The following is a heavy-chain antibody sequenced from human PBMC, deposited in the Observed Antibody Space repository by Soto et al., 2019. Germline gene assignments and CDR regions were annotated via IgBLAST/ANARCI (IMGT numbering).Heavy chain of an antibody. CDR3: ARGRIDDYIWGSYRYRNWFDP. CDR2: INHSGST. Sequence: QVQLQQWGAGLLKPSETLSLTCAVYGGSFSGYYWSWIRQPPGKGLEWIGEINHSGSTNYNPSLKSRVTRSLDTSKNQCSLKLSSVTAADTAVYYCARGRIDDYIWGSYRYRNWFDPWGQGTLVTVSS. D-gene: IGHD3-16*02. V-gene: IGHV4-34*01. CDR1: GGSFSGYY. J-gene: IGHJ5*02.